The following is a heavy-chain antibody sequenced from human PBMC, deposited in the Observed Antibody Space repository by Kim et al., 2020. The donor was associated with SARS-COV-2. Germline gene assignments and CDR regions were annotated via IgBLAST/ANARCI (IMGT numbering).Heavy chain of an antibody. Sequence: GGSLRLSCAAYGFTFSNYPMNWVRQAPGKGLEWVAIISSDGNNKYYADSVKGRFSISRDNSKNTLYLQMNSLRAEDTAVYYCARDDSSGFYPQIDCWGQGTLVTVSS. CDR1: GFTFSNYP. D-gene: IGHD3-22*01. V-gene: IGHV3-30-3*01. CDR2: ISSDGNNK. J-gene: IGHJ4*02. CDR3: ARDDSSGFYPQIDC.